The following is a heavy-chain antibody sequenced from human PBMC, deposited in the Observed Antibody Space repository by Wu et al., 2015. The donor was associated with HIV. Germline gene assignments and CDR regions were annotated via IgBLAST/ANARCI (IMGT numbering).Heavy chain of an antibody. CDR3: ARGMSRYSSGWYAY. V-gene: IGHV4-34*01. CDR1: GGSFSGYY. Sequence: QVQLQQWGAGLLKPSETLSLTCAVYGGSFSGYYWSWIRQPPGKGLEWIGEINHSGSTNYNPSLKSRVTISVDTSKNQFSLKLSSVTAADTAVYYCARGMSRYSSGWYAYWGQGTLVTVSS. CDR2: INHSGST. D-gene: IGHD6-19*01. J-gene: IGHJ4*02.